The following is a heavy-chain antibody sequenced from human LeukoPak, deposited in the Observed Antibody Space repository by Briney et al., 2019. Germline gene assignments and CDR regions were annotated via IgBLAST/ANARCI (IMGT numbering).Heavy chain of an antibody. J-gene: IGHJ6*02. CDR3: ARDYYYDSSGYYYFGYYYYGMDV. CDR1: GFTFGSYW. D-gene: IGHD3-22*01. CDR2: IKQDGSEK. V-gene: IGHV3-7*01. Sequence: PGGSLRLSCAASGFTFGSYWMSWVRQAPGKGLEWVANIKQDGSEKYYVDSVKGRFTISRDNAKNSLYLQMNSLRAEDTAVYYCARDYYYDSSGYYYFGYYYYGMDVWGQGTTVTVSS.